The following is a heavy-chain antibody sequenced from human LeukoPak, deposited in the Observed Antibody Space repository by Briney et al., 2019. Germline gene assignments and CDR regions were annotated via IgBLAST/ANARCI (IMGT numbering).Heavy chain of an antibody. CDR3: ARISYGMDV. CDR1: GYSFSGYS. Sequence: ASVKVSCKATGYSFSGYSFSWVGQAPGQGLEWMGWINTHNGNTKYAQKFQGRITMTTDTSTSTAYMELRSLRSDDTAVYYCARISYGMDVWGQGTTVTVSS. CDR2: INTHNGNT. J-gene: IGHJ6*02. V-gene: IGHV1-18*01.